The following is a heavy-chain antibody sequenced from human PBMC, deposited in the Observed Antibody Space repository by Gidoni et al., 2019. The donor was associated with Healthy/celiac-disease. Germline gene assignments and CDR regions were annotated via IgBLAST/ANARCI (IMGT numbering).Heavy chain of an antibody. CDR3: ASGGMATIFGVGNGDY. J-gene: IGHJ4*02. V-gene: IGHV4-34*01. D-gene: IGHD3-3*01. Sequence: QVQLQQWGAGLLKPSETLSLTCAVYGGSFSGYYWSWIRQPPGKGLEWIGEINHSGSTNYNPSLKSRVTISVDTSKNQFSLKLSSVTAADTAVYYCASGGMATIFGVGNGDYWGQGTLVTVSS. CDR2: INHSGST. CDR1: GGSFSGYY.